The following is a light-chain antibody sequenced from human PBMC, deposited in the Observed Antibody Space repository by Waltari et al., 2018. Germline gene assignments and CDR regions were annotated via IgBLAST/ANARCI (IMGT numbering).Light chain of an antibody. CDR2: SAS. Sequence: DIQLTQSPSSLYASVGDRVTITCRASQSIASYLNWYQQKPGKAPKFLIYSASSLQSGVPSRFSGSISGTDFTLTINSLQPEDFAVYYCQQSYSSPFTFGPGTRVDIK. J-gene: IGKJ3*01. CDR1: QSIASY. V-gene: IGKV1-39*01. CDR3: QQSYSSPFT.